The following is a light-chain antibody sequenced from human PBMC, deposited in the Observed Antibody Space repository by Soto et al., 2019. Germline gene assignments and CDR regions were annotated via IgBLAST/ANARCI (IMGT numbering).Light chain of an antibody. CDR3: QSSDSSVSGYV. CDR2: ENN. Sequence: QSVLTQPPSVSEAPGQRVTISCTGSSSNIGAGYEAHWYQQVPGTAPKLLIYENNNRPSGVPDRFSGSKSGTSASLAITGLQAEDEAEYYCQSSDSSVSGYVFGTGTKLTVL. V-gene: IGLV1-40*01. J-gene: IGLJ1*01. CDR1: SSNIGAGYE.